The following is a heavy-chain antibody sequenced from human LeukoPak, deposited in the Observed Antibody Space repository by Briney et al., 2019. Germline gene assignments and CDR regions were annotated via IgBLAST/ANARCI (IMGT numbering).Heavy chain of an antibody. CDR1: GFTFKSYW. V-gene: IGHV3-74*01. CDR3: ARDRLTNDAFDI. Sequence: GGSLRLSCAASGFTFKSYWMHWVRQAPGKGLVWVSRINSDGSGTSDADFVKGRFTISRDNSKNTLYLQMNSLRAEDTAMYYCARDRLTNDAFDIWGQGTMVTVSS. D-gene: IGHD2-8*01. CDR2: INSDGSGT. J-gene: IGHJ3*02.